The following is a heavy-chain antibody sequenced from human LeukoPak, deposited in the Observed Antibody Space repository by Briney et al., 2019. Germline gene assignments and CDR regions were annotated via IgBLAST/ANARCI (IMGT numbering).Heavy chain of an antibody. Sequence: SETLSLTCTGSGGSITSNNYYWSWIRQPAGKGLEWIGRIYTPGGSTYYNPSVKSRVTISLDTSKNQFSLRLSSVTAADTAVYFCARGGQQLVNWFDPWGQGTLVTVSS. CDR3: ARGGQQLVNWFDP. D-gene: IGHD6-13*01. J-gene: IGHJ5*02. CDR2: IYTPGGST. CDR1: GGSITSNNYY. V-gene: IGHV4-61*02.